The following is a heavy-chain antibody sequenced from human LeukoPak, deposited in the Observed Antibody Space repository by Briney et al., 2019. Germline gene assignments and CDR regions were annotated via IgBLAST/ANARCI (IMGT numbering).Heavy chain of an antibody. CDR3: ARGLGLRYCTNGVCYRKGAFDI. V-gene: IGHV4-31*03. CDR1: GGSISSGGYY. CDR2: IYYSGST. J-gene: IGHJ3*02. Sequence: SETLSLTCTVSGGSISSGGYYWSWIRQHPGKGLEWIGYIYYSGSTYYNPSLKSRVTISVDTSKNQFSLKLSSVTAADTAVYYCARGLGLRYCTNGVCYRKGAFDIWGQGTMVTVSS. D-gene: IGHD2-8*01.